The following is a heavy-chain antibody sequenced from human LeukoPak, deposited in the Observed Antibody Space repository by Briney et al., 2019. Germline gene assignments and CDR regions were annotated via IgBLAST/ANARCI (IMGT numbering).Heavy chain of an antibody. D-gene: IGHD2-15*01. CDR1: GFTFSSYA. V-gene: IGHV3-23*01. CDR3: AKDSPPARDIVVVVAAPGDY. Sequence: GGSLRLSCAASGFTFSSYAMSWVRQAPGKGLEWVSAISCSGGSTYYADSVKGRFTISRDNSKNTLYLQMNSLRAEDTAVYYCAKDSPPARDIVVVVAAPGDYWGQGTLVTVSS. J-gene: IGHJ4*02. CDR2: ISCSGGST.